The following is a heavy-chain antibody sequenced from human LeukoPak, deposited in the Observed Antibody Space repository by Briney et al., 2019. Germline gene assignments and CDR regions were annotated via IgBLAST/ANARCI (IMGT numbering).Heavy chain of an antibody. Sequence: GESLKTSCKASGYNFPSYWIAWVRQMPGKGLAWMGIISPGDSQTRYRPSFQGQVTISADKSITTAYLQWSSLKVSDTAMYYCVRAPLGHCSGSICYPYFDYWGQGTLVTVSP. D-gene: IGHD2-15*01. CDR2: ISPGDSQT. CDR1: GYNFPSYW. J-gene: IGHJ4*02. V-gene: IGHV5-51*01. CDR3: VRAPLGHCSGSICYPYFDY.